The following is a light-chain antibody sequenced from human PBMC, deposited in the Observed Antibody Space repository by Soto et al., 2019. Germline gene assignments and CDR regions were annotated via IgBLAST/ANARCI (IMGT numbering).Light chain of an antibody. CDR3: QQYHTWPPLT. J-gene: IGKJ4*01. Sequence: EVVMTQSPATLSVSPGERATLSCRASQSVGSNLAWYHQKPRQAPRLLIYAASTRAKGIPCRFSGSGSGTEFTLAIGSVQSEDFAVYDCQQYHTWPPLTSGGGTKVAI. CDR1: QSVGSN. CDR2: AAS. V-gene: IGKV3-15*01.